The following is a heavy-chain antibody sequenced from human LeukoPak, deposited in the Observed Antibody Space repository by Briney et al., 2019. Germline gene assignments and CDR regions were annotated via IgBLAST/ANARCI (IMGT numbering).Heavy chain of an antibody. V-gene: IGHV3-11*04. J-gene: IGHJ4*02. CDR2: ISGSGSTI. Sequence: GGSLRLSCAVSGFIFSDYAMSWVRQAPGKGLEWISGISGSGSTIYYADSVKGRFTISRDNAKNSLYLQMNSLRAEDTAVYYCAQIYTYGSSQFDYWGQGTLVTVSS. D-gene: IGHD5-18*01. CDR1: GFIFSDYA. CDR3: AQIYTYGSSQFDY.